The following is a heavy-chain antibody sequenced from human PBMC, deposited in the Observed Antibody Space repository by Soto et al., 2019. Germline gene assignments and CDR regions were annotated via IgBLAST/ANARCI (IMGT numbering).Heavy chain of an antibody. CDR1: GYTFTSYG. CDR2: ISAYNGNT. CDR3: ARGLNSSPIRHPFDI. Sequence: QVQLVQSGAEVKKPGASVKVSCKASGYTFTSYGISGVRQAPGQGIEWMGWISAYNGNTNYAQKLQGRFTMTTDTSTSTAYMERRSLRSDDTAVYYCARGLNSSPIRHPFDIWCQGTMVTVSS. D-gene: IGHD5-18*01. V-gene: IGHV1-18*01. J-gene: IGHJ3*02.